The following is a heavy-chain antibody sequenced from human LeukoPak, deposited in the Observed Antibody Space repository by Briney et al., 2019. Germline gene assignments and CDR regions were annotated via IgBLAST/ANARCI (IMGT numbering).Heavy chain of an antibody. Sequence: GGSLRLSCAASGFTFSSYSMNWVRQAPGKGLEWVSSISSSSYIYYADSVKGRFTISRDNAKNSLYLQMDSLRAEDTAVYYCAKDPEKGLAVARLEHWGQGTLVTVSS. J-gene: IGHJ5*02. V-gene: IGHV3-21*01. CDR1: GFTFSSYS. D-gene: IGHD6-19*01. CDR3: AKDPEKGLAVARLEH. CDR2: ISSSSYI.